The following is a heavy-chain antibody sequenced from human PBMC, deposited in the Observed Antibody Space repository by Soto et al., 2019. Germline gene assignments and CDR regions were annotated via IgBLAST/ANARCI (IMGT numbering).Heavy chain of an antibody. Sequence: PGGSLRLSCAASGFTFDSYGMHWVRQAPGQGLEWVAVILYDGSKKYYGDSVKGRFTISRDNSKNTLSLQMSSLREEDTAVYYCAKDSEADYYDSSGYYYRYHYYGMDVRGQGTTVTVSS. CDR3: AKDSEADYYDSSGYYYRYHYYGMDV. CDR2: ILYDGSKK. CDR1: GFTFDSYG. V-gene: IGHV3-30*18. D-gene: IGHD3-22*01. J-gene: IGHJ6*02.